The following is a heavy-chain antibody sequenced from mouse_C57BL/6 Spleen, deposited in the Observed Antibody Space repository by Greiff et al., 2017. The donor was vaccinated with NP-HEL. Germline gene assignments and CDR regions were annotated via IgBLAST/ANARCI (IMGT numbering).Heavy chain of an antibody. V-gene: IGHV1-64*01. J-gene: IGHJ1*03. CDR3: ARWVITTVVRYFDV. Sequence: QVQLQQSGAELVKPGASVKLSCKASGYTFTSYWMHWVKQRPGQGLEWIGMIHPNSGSTNYNEKFKSKATLTVDKSSSTAYMQLSSLTSEDSAVYYCARWVITTVVRYFDVWGTGTTVTVSS. D-gene: IGHD1-1*01. CDR1: GYTFTSYW. CDR2: IHPNSGST.